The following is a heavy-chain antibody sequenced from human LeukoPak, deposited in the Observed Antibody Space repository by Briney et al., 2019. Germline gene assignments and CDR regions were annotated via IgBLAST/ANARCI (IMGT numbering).Heavy chain of an antibody. CDR3: ARDRYSSGWTGTLNY. CDR1: GFTFSSYW. V-gene: IGHV3-74*01. Sequence: PGGSLRLSCAASGFTFSSYWMHWVRQAPGKGLVWVSRINSDGSSTNYADSVKGRFTISRNNAKNTLYLQMNSLRVEDTAMYYCARDRYSSGWTGTLNYWGQGTLVTVSS. J-gene: IGHJ4*02. CDR2: INSDGSST. D-gene: IGHD6-19*01.